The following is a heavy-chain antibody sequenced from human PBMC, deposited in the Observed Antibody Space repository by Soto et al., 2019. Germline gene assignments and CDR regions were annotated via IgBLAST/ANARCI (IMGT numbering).Heavy chain of an antibody. J-gene: IGHJ5*02. Sequence: KTSETLSLTCTVSGASIISTTSIYYWGWIRQPPGKGLEWIGSVYYSGSTCLNPSLKSRVTISVDTPQNQFSLKLSSVTAADTAVYYCARHFPLRVVRSTYFDAWGQGTLVTVSS. V-gene: IGHV4-39*01. CDR1: GASIISTTSIYY. CDR2: VYYSGST. D-gene: IGHD3-3*01. CDR3: ARHFPLRVVRSTYFDA.